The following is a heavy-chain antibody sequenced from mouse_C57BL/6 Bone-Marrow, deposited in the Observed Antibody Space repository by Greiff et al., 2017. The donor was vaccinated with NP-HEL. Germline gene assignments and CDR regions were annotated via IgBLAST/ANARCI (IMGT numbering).Heavy chain of an antibody. Sequence: EVMLVESGGDLVKPGGSLKLSCAASGFTFSSYGMSWVRQTPDKRLEWVATISSGGSYTYYPDSVKGRFTISRDNAKNTLYLQMSSLKSEDTAMYYCARFYDGYYLFAYWGQGTLVTVSA. D-gene: IGHD2-3*01. J-gene: IGHJ3*01. CDR2: ISSGGSYT. V-gene: IGHV5-6*01. CDR1: GFTFSSYG. CDR3: ARFYDGYYLFAY.